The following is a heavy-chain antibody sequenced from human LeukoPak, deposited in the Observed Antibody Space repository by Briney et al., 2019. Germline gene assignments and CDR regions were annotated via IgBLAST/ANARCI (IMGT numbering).Heavy chain of an antibody. V-gene: IGHV1-69*13. J-gene: IGHJ6*04. CDR2: IIPIFGTA. CDR3: AADGAPSYYYGMDV. CDR1: GYTFTSYA. Sequence: GASVKVSCKASGYTFTSYAMHWVRQAPGQRLEWMGGIIPIFGTANYAQKFQGRVTITADESTSTAYMELSSLRSEDTAVYYCAADGAPSYYYGMDVWGKGTTVTVSS. D-gene: IGHD3-10*01.